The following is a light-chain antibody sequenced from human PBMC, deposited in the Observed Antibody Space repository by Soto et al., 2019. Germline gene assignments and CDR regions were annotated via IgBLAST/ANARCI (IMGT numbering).Light chain of an antibody. CDR3: RPYTGTSRV. CDR2: DVS. V-gene: IGLV2-14*01. Sequence: QSVLTQPASVSGSPGQSITISCTGTSSDVGGYNYVSWYQQHPGKAPKLMIYDVSNRPSGVSNRFSGSKSGNTASLTISGFQAENEADYFCRPYTGTSRVFGTGTKVPV. J-gene: IGLJ1*01. CDR1: SSDVGGYNY.